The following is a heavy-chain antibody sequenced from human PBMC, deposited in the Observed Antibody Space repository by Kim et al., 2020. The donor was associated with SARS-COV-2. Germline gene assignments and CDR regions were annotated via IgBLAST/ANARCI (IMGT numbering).Heavy chain of an antibody. D-gene: IGHD3-3*01. CDR3: ARSYGRFLEWLYWFDP. Sequence: ASVKVSCKASGYTFTSYAMHWVRQAPGQRLEWMGWINAGNGNTKYSQKFQGRVTITRDTSASTAYMELSSLRSEDTAVYYCARSYGRFLEWLYWFDPWGQGTLVTVSS. V-gene: IGHV1-3*01. CDR2: INAGNGNT. J-gene: IGHJ5*02. CDR1: GYTFTSYA.